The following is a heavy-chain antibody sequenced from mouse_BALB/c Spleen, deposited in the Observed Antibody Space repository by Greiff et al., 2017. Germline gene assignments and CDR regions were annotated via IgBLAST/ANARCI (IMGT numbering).Heavy chain of an antibody. J-gene: IGHJ1*01. Sequence: QQQSGPELMKPGASVKISCKASGYSFTSYYMHWVKQSHGKSLEWIGYIDPFNGGTSYNQKFKGKATLTVDKSSSTAYMHLSSLTSEDSAVYYCARYLWYFDVWGAGTTVTVSS. CDR1: GYSFTSYY. V-gene: IGHV1S135*01. CDR2: IDPFNGGT. CDR3: ARYLWYFDV. D-gene: IGHD5-1*01.